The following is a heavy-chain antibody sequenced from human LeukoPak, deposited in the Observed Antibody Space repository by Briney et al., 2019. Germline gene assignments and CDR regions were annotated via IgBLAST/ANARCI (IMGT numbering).Heavy chain of an antibody. Sequence: GGSLRLSCAASGFTFSSYEMNWVRQSPGKWLEWVANINLDGNDKNYVDSVKGRFTISRDNAKNSLYLQMNSLRAEDTAMYYCVRSGSYFSKWGQGTLATVSS. D-gene: IGHD1-26*01. CDR2: INLDGNDK. CDR3: VRSGSYFSK. CDR1: GFTFSSYE. J-gene: IGHJ4*02. V-gene: IGHV3-7*01.